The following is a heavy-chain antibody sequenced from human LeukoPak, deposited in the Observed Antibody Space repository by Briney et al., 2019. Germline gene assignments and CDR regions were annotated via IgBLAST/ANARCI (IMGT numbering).Heavy chain of an antibody. Sequence: PGGSLRLSCAASGFTFSSYAMHWVRQAPGKGLEWVAVISYDGSNKYYADSVKGRFTISRDNSKNTLYLQMNSLRAEDTAVYYCARDPALEWWSHAFDIWGQGTMVTVSS. CDR3: ARDPALEWWSHAFDI. D-gene: IGHD2-15*01. CDR1: GFTFSSYA. V-gene: IGHV3-30-3*01. J-gene: IGHJ3*02. CDR2: ISYDGSNK.